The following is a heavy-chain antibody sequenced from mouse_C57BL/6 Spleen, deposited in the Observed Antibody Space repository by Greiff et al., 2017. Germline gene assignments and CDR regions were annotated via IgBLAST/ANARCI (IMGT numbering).Heavy chain of an antibody. CDR3: ARERNYDLYYLDD. V-gene: IGHV1-82*01. CDR2: IYPGDGDT. CDR1: GYAFTSSW. J-gene: IGHJ2*01. Sequence: QVQLQQSGPELVKPGASVKISCKASGYAFTSSWMHWVKQRPGKGLEWSGRIYPGDGDTNYNGKFKSKATLTADKSSSPAYMQLSSLTSEDSAVYFCARERNYDLYYLDDWGQGTTLTVSS. D-gene: IGHD2-4*01.